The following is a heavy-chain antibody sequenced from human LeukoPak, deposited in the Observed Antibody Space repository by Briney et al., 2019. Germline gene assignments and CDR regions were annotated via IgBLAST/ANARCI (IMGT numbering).Heavy chain of an antibody. D-gene: IGHD2/OR15-2a*01. CDR2: NNGSGGST. J-gene: IGHJ4*02. CDR3: AKDHDGTLRSQIFD. Sequence: PGGSLRLSCAATGFTFSCYAMSWVGQAPWKGLEWVSANNGSGGSTYYADSVKGRFTISSENSKVTPHQQMNSLRDEHAAVYYCAKDHDGTLRSQIFDLVQGRMVAVCS. V-gene: IGHV3-23*01. CDR1: GFTFSCYA.